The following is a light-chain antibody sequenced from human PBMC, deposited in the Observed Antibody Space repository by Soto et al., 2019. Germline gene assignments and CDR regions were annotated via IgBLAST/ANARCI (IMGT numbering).Light chain of an antibody. Sequence: SYELTQAPSVSVAPGQTARVTCGGDNIGGKRVHWYQQRPGQAPVLVVYNDGDRPSGIPERFSGSNSGNTATLTISRVEGGDEADYYCQVWDSSSSHVVFGGGTKLTVL. CDR1: NIGGKR. V-gene: IGLV3-21*02. J-gene: IGLJ2*01. CDR3: QVWDSSSSHVV. CDR2: NDG.